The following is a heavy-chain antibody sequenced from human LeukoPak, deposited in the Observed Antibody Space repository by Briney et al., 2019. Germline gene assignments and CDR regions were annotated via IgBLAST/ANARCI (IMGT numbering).Heavy chain of an antibody. Sequence: GGSLRLSSAASGFTFSSYAMHWVRQAPGKGLEWVAVISYDGSNKYYADSVKGRFTISGDNSKNTLYLQMNSLRAEDTAVYYCARDMTGSHNWFDPWGQGTLVTVSS. CDR2: ISYDGSNK. D-gene: IGHD3-9*01. V-gene: IGHV3-30*04. J-gene: IGHJ5*02. CDR3: ARDMTGSHNWFDP. CDR1: GFTFSSYA.